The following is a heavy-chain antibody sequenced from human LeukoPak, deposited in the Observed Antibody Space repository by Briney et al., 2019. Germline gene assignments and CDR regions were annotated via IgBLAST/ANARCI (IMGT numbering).Heavy chain of an antibody. Sequence: GRSLRLSCAASGFTFEDYAMHWVRQAPGKGLEWVSRISWNSGIIGYADSVKGRFTISRGNAKNSLYLQMNSLRAEDTAVYYCARGYDCSSTSCYPWYFDLWGRGTLVSVSS. CDR2: ISWNSGII. J-gene: IGHJ2*01. CDR3: ARGYDCSSTSCYPWYFDL. D-gene: IGHD2-2*01. CDR1: GFTFEDYA. V-gene: IGHV3-9*01.